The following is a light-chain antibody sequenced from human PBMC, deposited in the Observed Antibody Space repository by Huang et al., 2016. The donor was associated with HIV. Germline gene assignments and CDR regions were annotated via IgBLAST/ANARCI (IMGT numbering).Light chain of an antibody. CDR2: GAS. Sequence: EIVMTQSPATLSVSPGERATLSGWASQSVNSNLAWYQQKPGQAPRLLLYGASTRATGIPARFSGSGSGTEFTLTISSLQSEDFAVYSCQQYNNWPYTFGQGTKLEIK. CDR3: QQYNNWPYT. J-gene: IGKJ2*01. V-gene: IGKV3-15*01. CDR1: QSVNSN.